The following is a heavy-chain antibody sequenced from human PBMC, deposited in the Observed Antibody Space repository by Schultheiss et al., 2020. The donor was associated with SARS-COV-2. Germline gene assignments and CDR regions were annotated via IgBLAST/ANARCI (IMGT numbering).Heavy chain of an antibody. CDR3: ARGEIAVAGSYYYYGMDV. J-gene: IGHJ6*02. V-gene: IGHV3-33*01. CDR1: GFTFSSYD. Sequence: GGSLRLSCAASGFTFSSYDMHWVRQAPGKGLEWVAVIWYDGSNKYYADSVKGRFTISRDNSKNTLYLQMNSLRAEDTAVYYCARGEIAVAGSYYYYGMDVWGQGTTVTVSS. CDR2: IWYDGSNK. D-gene: IGHD6-19*01.